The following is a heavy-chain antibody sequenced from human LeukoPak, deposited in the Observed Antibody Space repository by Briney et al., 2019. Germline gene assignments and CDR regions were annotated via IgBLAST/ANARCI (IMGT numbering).Heavy chain of an antibody. CDR2: IYSTGST. J-gene: IGHJ6*03. D-gene: IGHD3-3*01. Sequence: SETLSLTCTVSGGYITSYFWSWIQQPAGKEMEWIGRIYSTGSTNYNPSLKSRVTMSVDKSTNQFSLKLSSVTAADTAVYYCAREVVTIAGADMKNYMDVWGAGTTVTVSS. V-gene: IGHV4-4*07. CDR3: AREVVTIAGADMKNYMDV. CDR1: GGYITSYF.